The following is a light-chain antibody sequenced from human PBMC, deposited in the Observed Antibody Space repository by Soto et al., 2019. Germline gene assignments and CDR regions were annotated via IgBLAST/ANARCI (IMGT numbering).Light chain of an antibody. CDR3: QQYAGSPKT. V-gene: IGKV3-20*01. Sequence: EIVLTQSPAALSLSLGERATLSCRASQYLSTSYLAWYQQKPGQAPRLLIYGTSRRATGIPDRFSGSGSGTDFTLTITRLEPEDFAVYYCQQYAGSPKTFGLGT. J-gene: IGKJ2*01. CDR2: GTS. CDR1: QYLSTSY.